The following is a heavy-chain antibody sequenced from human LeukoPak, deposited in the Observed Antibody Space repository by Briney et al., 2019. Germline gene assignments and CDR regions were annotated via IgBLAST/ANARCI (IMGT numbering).Heavy chain of an antibody. Sequence: GGSLRLSCAASGFAFSSYAMSRVRQAPGKGLEWVSAISGSGGSTYYADSVKGRFTISRDNSKNTLYLQMNSLRAEDTAVYYCAKELGAIHSGGFDYWGQGTLVTVSS. CDR2: ISGSGGST. D-gene: IGHD1-26*01. CDR1: GFAFSSYA. CDR3: AKELGAIHSGGFDY. J-gene: IGHJ4*02. V-gene: IGHV3-23*01.